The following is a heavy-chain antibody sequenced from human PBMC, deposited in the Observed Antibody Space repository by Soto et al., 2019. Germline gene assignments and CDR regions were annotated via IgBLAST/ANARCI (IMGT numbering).Heavy chain of an antibody. D-gene: IGHD2-21*02. Sequence: QVQLVQSGAEVKKPGSSVKVSCKASGGTFSSYAISWVRQAPGQGLEWMGGIIPIFGTANYAQKFQGRVTITADESTSPAYMELSSLRSEDTAVYYCASPYCGGDCLNWFDPWGQGTLVTVSS. CDR2: IIPIFGTA. V-gene: IGHV1-69*01. CDR3: ASPYCGGDCLNWFDP. J-gene: IGHJ5*02. CDR1: GGTFSSYA.